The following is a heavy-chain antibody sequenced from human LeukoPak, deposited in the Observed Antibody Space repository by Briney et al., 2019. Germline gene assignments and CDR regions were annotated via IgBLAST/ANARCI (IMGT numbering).Heavy chain of an antibody. V-gene: IGHV1-69*13. Sequence: SVKVSCKASGYIFTGYYMHWVRQAPGQGLEWMGGIIPIFCTANYAQKFQGRVTITADESTSTAYMELSSLRSEDTAVYYCARASYDILTITPSLGWFDPWGQGTLVTVSS. J-gene: IGHJ5*02. CDR2: IIPIFCTA. CDR1: GYIFTGYY. CDR3: ARASYDILTITPSLGWFDP. D-gene: IGHD3-9*01.